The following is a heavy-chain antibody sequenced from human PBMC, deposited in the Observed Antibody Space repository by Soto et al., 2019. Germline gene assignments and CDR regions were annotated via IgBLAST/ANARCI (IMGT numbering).Heavy chain of an antibody. D-gene: IGHD6-13*01. CDR1: GFSLSTSGVG. CDR3: AHRRFFLYSSSWPPEDWFDP. J-gene: IGHJ5*02. V-gene: IGHV2-5*01. Sequence: QITLKESGPTLVKPTQTLTLTCTFSGFSLSTSGVGVGWIRQPPGKALEWLALIYWNDDKRYSPSLKSRLTITKDHSKNQVVLTMTNMDPVDTATYYCAHRRFFLYSSSWPPEDWFDPWGQGTLVTVSS. CDR2: IYWNDDK.